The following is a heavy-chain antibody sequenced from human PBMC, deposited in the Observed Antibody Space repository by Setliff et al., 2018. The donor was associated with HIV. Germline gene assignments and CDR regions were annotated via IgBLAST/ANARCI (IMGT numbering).Heavy chain of an antibody. V-gene: IGHV4-61*01. J-gene: IGHJ3*02. Sequence: TLSLTCTVSGGSISNSRYYWSWIRQPPGKGLEWIGNVYYSGNTNYNPSLKSRVTISLDTSKNQFSLKLTSVTAADTAFYYCAKDTVYGSGTFDIWGQGTMVTVSS. CDR1: GGSISNSRYY. D-gene: IGHD3-10*01. CDR3: AKDTVYGSGTFDI. CDR2: VYYSGNT.